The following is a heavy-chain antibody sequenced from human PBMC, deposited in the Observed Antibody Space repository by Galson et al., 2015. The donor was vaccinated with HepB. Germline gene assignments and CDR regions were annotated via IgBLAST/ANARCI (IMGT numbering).Heavy chain of an antibody. Sequence: SLRLSCAASGFTFSSYWMSWVRQAPGKGLEWVANIKQDGSEKYYVDSVKGRFTISRDNAKNSLYLQMNSLRAEDTAVYYCARGGEGGPIAVAGAGGAVFDLWGRGTLVTVSS. V-gene: IGHV3-7*03. CDR1: GFTFSSYW. J-gene: IGHJ2*01. CDR3: ARGGEGGPIAVAGAGGAVFDL. D-gene: IGHD6-19*01. CDR2: IKQDGSEK.